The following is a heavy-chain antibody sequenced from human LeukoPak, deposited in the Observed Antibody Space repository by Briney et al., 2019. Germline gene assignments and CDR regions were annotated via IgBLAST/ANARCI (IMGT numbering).Heavy chain of an antibody. CDR3: ARIRGSTLAVSYMDV. Sequence: GGSLRLSCTASGFRFGGYSIHWVRQAPGKGLEWLSYISVSGTIHADSVMGRVTVSRDNAKNSLYLQMNSLRAEDTAVYYCARIRGSTLAVSYMDVWGKGTTVTVSS. CDR2: ISVSGT. V-gene: IGHV3-48*04. D-gene: IGHD6-13*01. CDR1: GFRFGGYS. J-gene: IGHJ6*03.